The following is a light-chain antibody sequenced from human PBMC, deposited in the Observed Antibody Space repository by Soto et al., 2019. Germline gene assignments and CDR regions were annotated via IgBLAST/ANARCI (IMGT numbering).Light chain of an antibody. CDR3: SSYTTTSTLV. Sequence: QSALTQPPSASGSPGRSVTISCTGTSSDVGGYNFVSWYQQRPGEAPKLIISEVRNRPSGISYRFTGSKSGNTASLTISGLQAEDEADYYCSSYTTTSTLVFGGGTKLTVL. CDR2: EVR. J-gene: IGLJ3*02. V-gene: IGLV2-14*01. CDR1: SSDVGGYNF.